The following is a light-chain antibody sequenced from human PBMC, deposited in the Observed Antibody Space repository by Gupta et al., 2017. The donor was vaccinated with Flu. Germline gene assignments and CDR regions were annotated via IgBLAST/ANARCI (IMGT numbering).Light chain of an antibody. J-gene: IGKJ2*01. CDR3: QQSYASPYT. Sequence: GDRVTITCRASQSITSYLNWYQQKPGKAPKLLIYAASNLQGGVPSRFSGSGSGTDFTFTISSLQPEDFATYYCQQSYASPYTFGQGTKLEIK. CDR2: AAS. V-gene: IGKV1-39*01. CDR1: QSITSY.